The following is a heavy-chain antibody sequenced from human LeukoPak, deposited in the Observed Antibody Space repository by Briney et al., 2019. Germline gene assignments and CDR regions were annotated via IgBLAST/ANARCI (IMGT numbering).Heavy chain of an antibody. CDR3: AREWVLSYYDSSGYPETFDY. J-gene: IGHJ4*02. V-gene: IGHV1-2*04. CDR2: INPNSGGT. CDR1: GYTFTGYY. D-gene: IGHD3-22*01. Sequence: ASVKVSCKASGYTFTGYYMHWVRQAPGQGLEWMGWINPNSGGTNYAQKFQGWVTMTRDTSISTAYMELSRLRSDDTAVYYCAREWVLSYYDSSGYPETFDYWGQGTLVTVSS.